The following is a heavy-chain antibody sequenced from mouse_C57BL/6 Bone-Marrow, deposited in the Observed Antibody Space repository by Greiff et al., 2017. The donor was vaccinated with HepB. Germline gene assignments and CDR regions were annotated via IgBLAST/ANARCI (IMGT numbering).Heavy chain of an antibody. CDR3: ARLYYYGSSYVDY. D-gene: IGHD1-1*01. Sequence: VKLQESGAELARPGASVKLSCKASGYTFTSYGISWVKQRTGQGLEWIGEIYPRSGNTYYNEKFKGKATLTADKSSSTAYMELRSLTSEDSAVYFCARLYYYGSSYVDYWGQGTTLTVSS. J-gene: IGHJ2*01. CDR1: GYTFTSYG. CDR2: IYPRSGNT. V-gene: IGHV1-81*01.